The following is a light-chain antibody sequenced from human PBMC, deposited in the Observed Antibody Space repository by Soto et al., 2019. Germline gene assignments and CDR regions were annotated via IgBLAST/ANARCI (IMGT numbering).Light chain of an antibody. CDR2: KAS. J-gene: IGKJ1*01. CDR1: QDISSW. Sequence: IQMTQSPSSLSASVGDRVTLTCRASQDISSWLAWYQQKPGIAPKLLIYKASTLQSGVPSRFSGSGYGTVFTLTISRLQPDDSATYYCQQYDVYSTFGQGTKVDIK. V-gene: IGKV1-5*03. CDR3: QQYDVYST.